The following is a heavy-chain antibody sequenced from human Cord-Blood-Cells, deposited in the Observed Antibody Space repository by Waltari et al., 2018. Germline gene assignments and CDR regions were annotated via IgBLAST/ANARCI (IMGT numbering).Heavy chain of an antibody. CDR1: GGSLSSYS. D-gene: IGHD4-17*01. CDR2: IYYSGST. Sequence: QVQLQESGPGLVQPSETLCPTCTVSGGSLSSYSWSWIRQPPGKGLEWIGYIYYSGSTNYNPSLKSRVTISLDTSKNQFSLKLSSVTAADTAVYYCARQGPSYGDYDYWGQGTLVTVSS. V-gene: IGHV4-59*01. CDR3: ARQGPSYGDYDY. J-gene: IGHJ4*02.